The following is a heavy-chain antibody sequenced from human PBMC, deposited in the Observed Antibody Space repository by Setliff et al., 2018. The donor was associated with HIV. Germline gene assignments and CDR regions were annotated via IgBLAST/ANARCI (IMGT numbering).Heavy chain of an antibody. J-gene: IGHJ4*02. Sequence: PSETLSLTCRVSGYFINIGHYCGWLRQSPGKGLEWIGTIYHSGGTYYNPSLKSRVTMSIDTSKNLFSLNLTSVTAADTATYYCARDQRSSGYYPPFDYWGQGMMVTVSS. V-gene: IGHV4-38-2*02. CDR3: ARDQRSSGYYPPFDY. D-gene: IGHD3-22*01. CDR1: GYFINIGHY. CDR2: IYHSGGT.